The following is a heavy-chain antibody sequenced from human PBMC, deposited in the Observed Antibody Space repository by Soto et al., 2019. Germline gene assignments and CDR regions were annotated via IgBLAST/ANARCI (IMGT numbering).Heavy chain of an antibody. Sequence: PGGSLRLSSAASGFTFSSYGMHWVRQAPGKGLEGVGFICYDGSNKYYEYSVKVRFTISIDNSNNTLYLHMNSLRAEDTAVYYCARAISEYYDFWSGYYQNNYYYYGMDXWGQGTTVTV. CDR1: GFTFSSYG. CDR2: ICYDGSNK. CDR3: ARAISEYYDFWSGYYQNNYYYYGMDX. D-gene: IGHD3-3*01. V-gene: IGHV3-33*01. J-gene: IGHJ6*02.